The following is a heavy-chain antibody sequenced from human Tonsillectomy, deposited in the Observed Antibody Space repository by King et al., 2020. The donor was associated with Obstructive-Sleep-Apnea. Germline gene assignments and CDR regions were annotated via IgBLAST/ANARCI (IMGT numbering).Heavy chain of an antibody. CDR2: IDWGEDK. V-gene: IGHV2-70*11. CDR3: ARACITMVRGDHIDAFDI. Sequence: TLKESGPALVKPTQTLTLTCTFSGFSLSTSGMCVSWIRQPPGKALEWLARIDWGEDKYYSTSLKTRITISKDTSKNQVVPTMTNMDAVDTATYYCARACITMVRGDHIDAFDIWGQGTMVTVAS. J-gene: IGHJ3*02. CDR1: GFSLSTSGMC. D-gene: IGHD3-10*01.